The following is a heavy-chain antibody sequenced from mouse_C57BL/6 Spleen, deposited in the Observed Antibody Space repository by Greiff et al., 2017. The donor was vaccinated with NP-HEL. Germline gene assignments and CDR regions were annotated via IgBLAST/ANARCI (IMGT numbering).Heavy chain of an antibody. CDR1: GYTFTDYY. CDR2: IYPGSGNT. V-gene: IGHV1-76*01. J-gene: IGHJ2*01. CDR3: AREDYGSSYGLGLYYFDY. D-gene: IGHD1-1*01. Sequence: QVQLKESGAELVRPGASVKLSCKASGYTFTDYYINWVKQRPGQGLEWIARIYPGSGNTYYNEKFKGKATLTAEKSSSTAYMQLSSLTSEDSAVYFCAREDYGSSYGLGLYYFDYWGQGTTLTVSS.